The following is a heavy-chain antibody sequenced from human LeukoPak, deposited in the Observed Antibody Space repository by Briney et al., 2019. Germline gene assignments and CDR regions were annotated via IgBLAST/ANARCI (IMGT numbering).Heavy chain of an antibody. D-gene: IGHD3-22*01. CDR1: GGSFSGYY. CDR3: ARGVYDSSGYYYDY. Sequence: SETLSLTCAVYGGSFSGYYWSWIRQPPGKGLEWIGEINHSGSTNYNPSLKSRVTISVDTSENQFSLKLSSVTAADTAVYYCARGVYDSSGYYYDYWGQGTLVTVSS. V-gene: IGHV4-34*01. J-gene: IGHJ4*02. CDR2: INHSGST.